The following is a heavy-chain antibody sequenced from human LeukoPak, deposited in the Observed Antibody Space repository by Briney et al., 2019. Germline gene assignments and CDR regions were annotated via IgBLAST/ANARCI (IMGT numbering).Heavy chain of an antibody. CDR1: GYTFTSYY. V-gene: IGHV1-69*02. CDR2: IIPILGIA. D-gene: IGHD3-10*01. CDR3: ARSWFGELLAYYFDY. Sequence: SVKVSCKASGYTFTSYYMHWVRQAPGQGLEWMGRIIPILGIANYAQKFQGRVTITADKSTSTAYMELSSLRSEDTAEYYCARSWFGELLAYYFDYWGQGTLVTVSS. J-gene: IGHJ4*02.